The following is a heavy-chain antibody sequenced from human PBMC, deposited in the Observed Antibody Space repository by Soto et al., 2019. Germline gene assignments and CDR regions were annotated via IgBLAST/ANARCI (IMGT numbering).Heavy chain of an antibody. Sequence: VKVSCKASGGTFSSYAISWVRQAPGQGLEWIGIIIPIVGTTSYAQKFQGRVTMARDTSTSTVYMDLSSLRSDDTAVYYCARDLAAADYWGQGTLVTVSS. CDR2: IIPIVGTT. CDR3: ARDLAAADY. J-gene: IGHJ4*02. CDR1: GGTFSSYA. V-gene: IGHV1-69*10. D-gene: IGHD6-13*01.